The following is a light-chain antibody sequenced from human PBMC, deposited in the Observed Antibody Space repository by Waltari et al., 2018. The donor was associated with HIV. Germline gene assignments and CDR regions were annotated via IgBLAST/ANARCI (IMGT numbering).Light chain of an antibody. CDR3: QHRSSWLPYT. J-gene: IGKJ2*01. Sequence: EIVLTQSPATLSLSPGERATLSCRPSQSVSDYLAWYQQKPGQAPRLLIYDAANRATGIPARFSGSGSGTDFTLTISSLEPEDFAVYYCQHRSSWLPYTFGQGTKLEIK. CDR1: QSVSDY. CDR2: DAA. V-gene: IGKV3-11*01.